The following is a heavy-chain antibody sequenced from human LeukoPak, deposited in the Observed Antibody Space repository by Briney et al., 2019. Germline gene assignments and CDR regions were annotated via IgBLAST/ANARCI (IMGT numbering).Heavy chain of an antibody. V-gene: IGHV1-69*13. CDR2: IIPIFGTA. D-gene: IGHD3-9*01. CDR3: ATLKEDFDWLLGGGH. J-gene: IGHJ4*02. CDR1: GGTFSSYA. Sequence: GASAKVSCKASGGTFSSYAISWVRQAPGQGLEWMGGIIPIFGTANYAQKFQGRVTITADESTSTAYMELSSLRSEDTAVYYCATLKEDFDWLLGGGHWGQGTLVTVSS.